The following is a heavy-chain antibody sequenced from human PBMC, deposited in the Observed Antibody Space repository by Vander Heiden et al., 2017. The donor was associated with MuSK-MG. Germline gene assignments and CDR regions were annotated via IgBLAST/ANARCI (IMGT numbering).Heavy chain of an antibody. CDR1: GFTFSSYG. CDR3: AKDKAHPGYGDAFDI. V-gene: IGHV3-30*02. D-gene: IGHD5-18*01. CDR2: IRYDGSNK. Sequence: QVQLVESGGGVVQPGGSLRLSCAASGFTFSSYGMHWVRQAPGKGLEWVAFIRYDGSNKYYADSVKGRFTISRDNSKNTLYLQMNSLRAEDTAVYYCAKDKAHPGYGDAFDIWGQGTMVTVSS. J-gene: IGHJ3*02.